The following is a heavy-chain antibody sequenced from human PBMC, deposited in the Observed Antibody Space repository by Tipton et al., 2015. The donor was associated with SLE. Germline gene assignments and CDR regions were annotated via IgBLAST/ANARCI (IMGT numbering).Heavy chain of an antibody. Sequence: SLRLSCVASGFTFSSYWMSWVRQAPGKGLEWVSYISSSGSTIYYADSVKGRFTISRDNAKNSLYLQMNSLRAEDTAVYYCARRGDYYYGMDVWGQGTTVTVSS. CDR1: GFTFSSYW. V-gene: IGHV3-48*03. CDR3: ARRGDYYYGMDV. CDR2: ISSSGSTI. J-gene: IGHJ6*02.